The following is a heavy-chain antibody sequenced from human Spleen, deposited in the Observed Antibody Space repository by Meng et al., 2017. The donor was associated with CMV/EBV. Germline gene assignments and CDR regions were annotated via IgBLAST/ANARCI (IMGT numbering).Heavy chain of an antibody. CDR3: ATSPGFGPGGAYDV. V-gene: IGHV5-51*01. D-gene: IGHD1-14*01. CDR1: GYILTNYW. CDR2: TYPTDSRI. Sequence: GGSLRLSCQASGYILTNYWIVWVRQMPGKGLEWMGITYPTDSRIIYSPSFRGQVTMSVGKSINTAYLQWSSLKASDTAIYYCATSPGFGPGGAYDVWGRGTVVTVSS. J-gene: IGHJ3*01.